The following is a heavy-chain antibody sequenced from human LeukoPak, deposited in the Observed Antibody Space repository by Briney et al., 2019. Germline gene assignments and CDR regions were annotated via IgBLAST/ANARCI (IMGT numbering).Heavy chain of an antibody. CDR3: AGDRQWLGNHDAFDI. J-gene: IGHJ3*02. CDR1: GFTFSSYA. CDR2: ISYDGSNK. Sequence: PGGSLRLSCAASGFTFSSYAMHWVRQAPGKGLEWVAVISYDGSNKYYADSVKGRFTISRDNSKNTLYLQMNSLRAEDTAVYYCAGDRQWLGNHDAFDIWGQGTMVTVSS. V-gene: IGHV3-30-3*01. D-gene: IGHD6-19*01.